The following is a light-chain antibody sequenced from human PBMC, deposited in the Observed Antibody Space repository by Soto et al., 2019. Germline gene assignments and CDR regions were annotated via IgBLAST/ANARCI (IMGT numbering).Light chain of an antibody. CDR2: GAS. CDR3: QQYSDWPPT. J-gene: IGKJ1*01. Sequence: EIVMTQSPATLSVSPGARATLSCRASQSVSSNLAWYQQKPGQAPRLLIYGASTRATGIPARFSGSGSGTEFTLSISSLQSEDFAVYYCQQYSDWPPTFGQGTKVDIK. V-gene: IGKV3-15*01. CDR1: QSVSSN.